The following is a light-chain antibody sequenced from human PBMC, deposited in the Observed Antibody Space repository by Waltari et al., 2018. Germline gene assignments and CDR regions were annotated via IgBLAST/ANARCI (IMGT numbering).Light chain of an antibody. V-gene: IGKV3-11*01. CDR3: QQRANWPPLT. CDR2: HAS. CDR1: QSVSNF. Sequence: EIVLTQSPATLSLSPGERATLSCRASQSVSNFLAWYQQKPGQAPRLLISHASNRATGIPARFSGRGSGTDFTLTISSLEPGDSAVYYCQQRANWPPLTFGGGTRVEI. J-gene: IGKJ4*01.